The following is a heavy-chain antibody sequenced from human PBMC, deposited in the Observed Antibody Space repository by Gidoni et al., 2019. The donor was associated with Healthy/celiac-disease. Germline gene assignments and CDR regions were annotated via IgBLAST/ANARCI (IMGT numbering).Heavy chain of an antibody. Sequence: QVQLVESGGGVVQPGRSLRPSCAASGFTFSSYGMHWARQAPGKGLELVAVISYDGSNKYYADSVKGRFTISRDNSKNTLYLQMNSLRAEDTAVYYCAKEMDTAMVGVRFCNDYWGQGTLVTVSS. CDR3: AKEMDTAMVGVRFCNDY. CDR2: ISYDGSNK. V-gene: IGHV3-30*18. D-gene: IGHD5-18*01. CDR1: GFTFSSYG. J-gene: IGHJ4*02.